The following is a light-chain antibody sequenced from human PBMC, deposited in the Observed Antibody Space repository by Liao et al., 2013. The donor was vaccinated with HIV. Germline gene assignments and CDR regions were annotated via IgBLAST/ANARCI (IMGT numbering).Light chain of an antibody. CDR2: KGT. V-gene: IGLV3-25*03. CDR3: QSADSSGSYRV. J-gene: IGLJ3*02. Sequence: SYELTQPPSMSVSPGQTARITCSGDALPKQQVYWYQQKPGQAPVLMIFKGTERPSGIPERFSGSSSGTTVTLTISGVQAEDEADYYCQSADSSGSYRVFGGGTKLTVL. CDR1: ALPKQQ.